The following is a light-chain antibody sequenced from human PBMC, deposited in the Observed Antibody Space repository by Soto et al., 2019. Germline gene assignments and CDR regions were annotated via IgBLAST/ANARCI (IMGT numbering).Light chain of an antibody. CDR2: LGS. CDR1: QSLLHSNGYNY. Sequence: DTVMTQTTLSLPVTPGEPASISCRSSQSLLHSNGYNYLDWYLQKPGQSPQLLIYLGSNRASGVPDRFSGSGSGTDFTLKISRVEAEDVGVYYCMQALQTPITFGRGTGLEIK. V-gene: IGKV2-28*01. CDR3: MQALQTPIT. J-gene: IGKJ5*01.